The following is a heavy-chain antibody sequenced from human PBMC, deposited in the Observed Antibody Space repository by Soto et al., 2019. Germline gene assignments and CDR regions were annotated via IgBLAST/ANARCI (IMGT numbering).Heavy chain of an antibody. CDR2: TYYRSKWYN. V-gene: IGHV6-1*01. CDR3: ARALYCSSTSCPEYNWFDP. Sequence: PSQTLSLTCAIPGDSVSSNSAAWNWIRQSPSRGLEWLGRTYYRSKWYNDYAVSVKSRITINPDTSKNQFSLQLNSVTPEDTAVYYCARALYCSSTSCPEYNWFDPWGQGTLVTVSS. CDR1: GDSVSSNSAA. D-gene: IGHD2-2*01. J-gene: IGHJ5*02.